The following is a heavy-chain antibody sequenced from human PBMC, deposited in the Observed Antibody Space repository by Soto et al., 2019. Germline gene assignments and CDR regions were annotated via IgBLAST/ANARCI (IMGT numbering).Heavy chain of an antibody. D-gene: IGHD3-22*01. Sequence: PGESLKIACKGSGYSFTRYWIGWVRQMPGKGLEWMGIIYPGDSDTRYSPSFQGQVTISADKSISTAYLQWSSLKASDTAMYYCARHRVIYYDSSRSAFEIWGQGTMVTVAS. J-gene: IGHJ3*02. V-gene: IGHV5-51*01. CDR2: IYPGDSDT. CDR3: ARHRVIYYDSSRSAFEI. CDR1: GYSFTRYW.